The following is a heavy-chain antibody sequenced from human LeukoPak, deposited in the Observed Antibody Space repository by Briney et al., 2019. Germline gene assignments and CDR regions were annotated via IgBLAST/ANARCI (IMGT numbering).Heavy chain of an antibody. CDR1: GFTFSSYA. D-gene: IGHD2-15*01. V-gene: IGHV3-66*01. J-gene: IGHJ6*02. CDR3: ARDPTPRYCSGGSCYTHYGMDV. CDR2: MSSGGTT. Sequence: GGSLRLSCAASGFTFSSYAMSWVRQAPGKGLEWVSIMSSGGTTSYADSVKGRFTISRDNSRNTLYLQMNSLRAEDTAVYYCARDPTPRYCSGGSCYTHYGMDVWGQGTTVTVSS.